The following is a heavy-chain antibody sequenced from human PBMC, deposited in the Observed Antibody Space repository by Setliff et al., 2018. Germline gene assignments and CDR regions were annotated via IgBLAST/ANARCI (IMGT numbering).Heavy chain of an antibody. CDR1: GGGGSFSAYY. V-gene: IGHV4-34*01. J-gene: IGHJ4*02. CDR3: ARGRNIAARLLDS. CDR2: ISPGGST. D-gene: IGHD6-6*01. Sequence: SETLSLTCGVSGGGGSFSAYYWSWIRQPPGKGLEWIGEISPGGSTIYNPSLRSRVTISIDTSKDQFSLKLISMTAADTAVYYCARGRNIAARLLDSWGQGTLVTV.